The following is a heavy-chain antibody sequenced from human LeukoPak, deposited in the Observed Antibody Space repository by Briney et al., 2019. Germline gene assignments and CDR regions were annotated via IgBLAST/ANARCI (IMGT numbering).Heavy chain of an antibody. J-gene: IGHJ4*02. CDR1: GFTFSSYW. CDR3: AKVSGTYYDFWSDDY. CDR2: INSDGSST. D-gene: IGHD3-3*01. V-gene: IGHV3-74*01. Sequence: PGGSLRLSCAASGFTFSSYWMHWVRQAPGKGLVWVSRINSDGSSTSYADSVKGRFTISRDNAKNTLYLQMNSLRAEDTAVYYCAKVSGTYYDFWSDDYWGQGTLVTVSS.